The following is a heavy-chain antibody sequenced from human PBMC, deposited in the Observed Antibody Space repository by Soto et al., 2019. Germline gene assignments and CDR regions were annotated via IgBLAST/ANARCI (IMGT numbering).Heavy chain of an antibody. CDR3: ARHPHNYSSGNNWFDP. CDR2: IYYSGST. J-gene: IGHJ5*02. D-gene: IGHD6-19*01. V-gene: IGHV4-39*01. Sequence: XXTLSLTCTVSGGSISSSSYYLGFFRQPPGKGLEWIGSIYYSGSTYYNPSLKSRVTISVDTSKNQFSLKLSSVTAADTAVYYCARHPHNYSSGNNWFDPWGQGTLVTVS. CDR1: GGSISSSSYY.